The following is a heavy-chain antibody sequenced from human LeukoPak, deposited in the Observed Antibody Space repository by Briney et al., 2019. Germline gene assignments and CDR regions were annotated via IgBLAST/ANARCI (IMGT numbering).Heavy chain of an antibody. CDR3: ARGPLSHFDY. Sequence: GGSLRLSCAASGFTFSSYAMSWVRQAPGKGLEWVSAISGSGGSTYYADSVKGRFTISRDNAKNSLYLQMNSLRAEDTAVYYCARGPLSHFDYWGQGTLVTVSS. J-gene: IGHJ4*02. CDR1: GFTFSSYA. V-gene: IGHV3-23*01. CDR2: ISGSGGST.